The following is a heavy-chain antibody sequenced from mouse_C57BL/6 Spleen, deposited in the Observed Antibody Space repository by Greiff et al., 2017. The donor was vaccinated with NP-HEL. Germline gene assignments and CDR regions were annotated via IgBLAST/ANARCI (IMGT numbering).Heavy chain of an antibody. CDR2: INPNNGGT. CDR1: GYTFTDYN. V-gene: IGHV1-18*01. J-gene: IGHJ4*01. D-gene: IGHD2-2*01. CDR3: ARYYGYAKGYYAMDY. Sequence: EVQLHQSGPELVKPGASVKIPCKASGYTFTDYNMDWVKQSHGKSLEWIGDINPNNGGTIYNQKFKGKGTLTVDKSSSTAYMELRSLTSEDTAVYYCARYYGYAKGYYAMDYWGQGTSVTVSS.